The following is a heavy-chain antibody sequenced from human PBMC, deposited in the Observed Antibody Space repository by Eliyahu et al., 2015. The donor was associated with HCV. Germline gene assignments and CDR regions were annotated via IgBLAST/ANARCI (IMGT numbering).Heavy chain of an antibody. D-gene: IGHD2/OR15-2a*01. V-gene: IGHV3-21*01. CDR2: ISSSSSFI. J-gene: IGHJ5*02. Sequence: EVQLVESGGGLVKPGGSLRLSCAASGFTFSSYSMNWVRQAPGKGLEWVSFISSSSSFIYYADSVKGRFTISRDNAKNSLYLQMNSLRAEDTAVYYCASMYVGGSTRLTRGGWFDPWGQGTLVTVSS. CDR1: GFTFSSYS. CDR3: ASMYVGGSTRLTRGGWFDP.